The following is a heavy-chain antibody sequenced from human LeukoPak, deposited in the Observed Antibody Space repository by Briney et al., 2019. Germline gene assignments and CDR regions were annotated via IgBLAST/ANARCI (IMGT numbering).Heavy chain of an antibody. J-gene: IGHJ6*03. V-gene: IGHV4-4*07. CDR1: GGSISSYY. CDR2: IYTSGST. Sequence: SETLSLTCTVSGGSISSYYWSWIRQPAGKGLEGMGRIYTSGSTNYKPSLKSRVTMSVDTSKNQFSLRLSSVTAADTAVYYCASSSADYYYYYMDVWGKGTTVTISS. CDR3: ASSSADYYYYYMDV. D-gene: IGHD1-26*01.